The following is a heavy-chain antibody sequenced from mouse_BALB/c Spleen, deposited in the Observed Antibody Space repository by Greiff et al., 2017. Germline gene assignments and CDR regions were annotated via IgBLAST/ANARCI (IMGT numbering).Heavy chain of an antibody. J-gene: IGHJ3*01. CDR3: ARDVRRSTMITTGSFAY. CDR1: GFTFSDYY. CDR2: ISDGGSYT. V-gene: IGHV5-4*02. D-gene: IGHD2-4*01. Sequence: EVKLMESGGGLVKPGGSLKLSCAASGFTFSDYYMYWVRQTPEKRLEWVATISDGGSYTYYPDSVKGRFTISRDNAKNNLYLQMSSLKSEDTAMYYCARDVRRSTMITTGSFAYWGQGTLVTVSA.